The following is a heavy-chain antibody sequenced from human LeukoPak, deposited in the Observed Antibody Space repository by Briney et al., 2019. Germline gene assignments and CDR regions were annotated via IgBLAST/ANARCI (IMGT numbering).Heavy chain of an antibody. CDR3: AKQEWLVRDYFDY. CDR1: GFTFSSYA. CDR2: ISGSGGST. J-gene: IGHJ4*02. Sequence: GGSLRLSCAASGFTFSSYAMSWVRQAPGKGLEWVSAISGSGGSTYYADSVKGRFTISRDNSKNTLYLQMNSPRAEDTAVYYCAKQEWLVRDYFDYWGQGTLVTVSS. V-gene: IGHV3-23*01. D-gene: IGHD6-19*01.